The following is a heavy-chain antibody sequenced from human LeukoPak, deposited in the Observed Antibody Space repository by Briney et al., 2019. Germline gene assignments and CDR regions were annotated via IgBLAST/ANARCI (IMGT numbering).Heavy chain of an antibody. D-gene: IGHD3-10*01. J-gene: IGHJ6*02. CDR1: GGSFRGYY. CDR3: ARNPYYSPYYYYGMDV. CDR2: INHGGST. V-gene: IGHV4-34*01. Sequence: SETLSLTCAVYGGSFRGYYWSWIRQPPGKGLEWIGEINHGGSTNYNPSLKSRVTISVDTSKNQFSLKLSSVTAADTAVYYCARNPYYSPYYYYGMDVWGQGTTVTVSS.